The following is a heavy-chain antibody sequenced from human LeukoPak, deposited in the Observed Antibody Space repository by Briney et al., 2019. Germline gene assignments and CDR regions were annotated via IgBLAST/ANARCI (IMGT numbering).Heavy chain of an antibody. J-gene: IGHJ4*02. CDR2: IYYSGST. CDR3: ARSAVRYYFDY. Sequence: PSETLSLTCTVSGGSISSYYWSWIRQPPGKGLEWIGYIYYSGSTNYNPSLKGRVTISVDTSKNQFSLKLSSVTAADTAVYYCARSAVRYYFDYWGQGTLVTVSS. CDR1: GGSISSYY. V-gene: IGHV4-59*01.